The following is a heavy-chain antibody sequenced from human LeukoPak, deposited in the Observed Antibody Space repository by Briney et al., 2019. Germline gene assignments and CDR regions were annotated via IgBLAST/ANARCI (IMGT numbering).Heavy chain of an antibody. CDR2: ISGSGGST. J-gene: IGHJ3*02. CDR3: VRDQYFVLVPAAGTFDI. V-gene: IGHV3-23*01. Sequence: PGGSLRLSCAASGFTFSSYAMSWVRQAPGKGLEWVSAISGSGGSTYYADSVKGRFTISRDNSKNTLYLQMNSLRAEDTAVYYCVRDQYFVLVPAAGTFDIWGQGPMVTVSS. D-gene: IGHD2-2*01. CDR1: GFTFSSYA.